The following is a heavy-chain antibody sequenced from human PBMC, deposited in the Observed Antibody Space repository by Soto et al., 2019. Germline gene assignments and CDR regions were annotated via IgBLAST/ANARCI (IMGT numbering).Heavy chain of an antibody. D-gene: IGHD5-12*01. CDR2: IDHSGGT. CDR1: GGSISSSNW. J-gene: IGHJ4*02. CDR3: ARRHVDLVARRLVY. Sequence: QVRLQESGPGLVKPSGTLSLTCAVSGGSISSSNWWSWVRQPPGKGMEWIGEIDHSGGTNYNPSLKTRGTLSEAEYTDQYSLRLGSVTACDPAGCYCARRHVDLVARRLVYWGQGTLVTVSS. V-gene: IGHV4-4*02.